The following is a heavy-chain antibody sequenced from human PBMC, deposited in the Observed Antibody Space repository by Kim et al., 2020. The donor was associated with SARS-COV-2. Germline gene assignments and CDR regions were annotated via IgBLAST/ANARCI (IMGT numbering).Heavy chain of an antibody. CDR3: TRTDY. V-gene: IGHV3-49*04. CDR2: IKSKANGGST. CDR1: GFTFCKYW. J-gene: IGHJ4*02. Sequence: GGSLRLSCAASGFTFCKYWMSWVLQATGKGLELVGYIKSKANGGSTEYAASVKGRFTISRDDYQSIAYLHMNSMKTEDTAVYYCTRTDYWGQGTLVTVSS.